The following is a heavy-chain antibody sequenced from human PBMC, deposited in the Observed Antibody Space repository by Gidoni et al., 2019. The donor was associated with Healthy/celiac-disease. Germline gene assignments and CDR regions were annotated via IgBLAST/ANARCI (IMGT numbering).Heavy chain of an antibody. Sequence: EAQLVQSGATVKKPGASLKLPCKGSGYRFTSYWLGWVRQMPGKGLEWMRIIYPAYFDTRYSPSFQGQVTSSTDKSISTAYLQWSSLKASDTAMYYWARLGPQRGRGAFDIWGQGTMVTVSS. CDR3: ARLGPQRGRGAFDI. D-gene: IGHD1-26*01. CDR1: GYRFTSYW. J-gene: IGHJ3*02. V-gene: IGHV5-51*01. CDR2: IYPAYFDT.